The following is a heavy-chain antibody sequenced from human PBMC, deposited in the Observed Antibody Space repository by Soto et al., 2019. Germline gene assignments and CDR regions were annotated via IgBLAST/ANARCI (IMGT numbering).Heavy chain of an antibody. J-gene: IGHJ4*02. CDR3: ARDYSSYGPFDY. CDR1: GFTFSSYS. CDR2: ISSSSSTI. D-gene: IGHD5-18*01. Sequence: EVQLVESGGGLVQPGGSLRLSCAASGFTFSSYSMNWVRQAPGKGLEWGSYISSSSSTIYYADSVKGRFTISRDNAKNSLYQQMNSLRAADTAVYYCARDYSSYGPFDYWGQGTLVTVSS. V-gene: IGHV3-48*01.